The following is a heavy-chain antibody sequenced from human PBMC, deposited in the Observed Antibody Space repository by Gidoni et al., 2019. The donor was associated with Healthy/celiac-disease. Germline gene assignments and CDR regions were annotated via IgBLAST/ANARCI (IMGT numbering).Heavy chain of an antibody. Sequence: EVQLLESGGGLVQPGGSLRLSCAASGFTFSSYAMSWVRKAPGKGLEWVSAISGSGGSTYYADSVKGRFTISRDNSKNTLYLQMNSLRAEDTAVYYCAKVRYGSGMSFDYWGQGTLVTVSS. J-gene: IGHJ4*02. CDR2: ISGSGGST. CDR1: GFTFSSYA. CDR3: AKVRYGSGMSFDY. D-gene: IGHD3-10*01. V-gene: IGHV3-23*01.